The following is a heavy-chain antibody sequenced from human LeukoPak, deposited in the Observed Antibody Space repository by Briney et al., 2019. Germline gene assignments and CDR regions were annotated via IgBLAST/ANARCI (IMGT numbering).Heavy chain of an antibody. D-gene: IGHD3-16*02. CDR1: GGSISSYY. CDR3: ARQSYVWGSYRPLGFDY. J-gene: IGHJ4*02. Sequence: SETLSLTCTVSGGSISSYYWSWIRQPPGKGLEWIGYIYYSGSTNYNPSLKSRVTISVDTSKNQFSLKLSSVTAADTAVYYCARQSYVWGSYRPLGFDYWGQGTLVTVSS. V-gene: IGHV4-59*08. CDR2: IYYSGST.